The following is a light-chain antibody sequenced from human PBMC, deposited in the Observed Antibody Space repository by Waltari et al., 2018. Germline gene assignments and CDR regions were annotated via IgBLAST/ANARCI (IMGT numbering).Light chain of an antibody. J-gene: IGLJ3*02. CDR2: DTS. V-gene: IGLV7-46*01. CDR3: LLSYSGAWV. CDR1: TTAVTSVHY. Sequence: QAVVTQEPSLTVSPGGTVTLTCGSSTTAVTSVHYTYWFQQKPGQAPSTLVYDTSNKHSRTPARCSGSLLGGKAALTLAGAQAEDEAEYYCLLSYSGAWVFGGGTKLTVL.